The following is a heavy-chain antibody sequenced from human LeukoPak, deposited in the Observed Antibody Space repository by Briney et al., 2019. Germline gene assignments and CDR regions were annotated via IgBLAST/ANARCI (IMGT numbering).Heavy chain of an antibody. CDR3: ARGDDSSGYHIEYFQH. CDR1: GGSISSYY. D-gene: IGHD3-22*01. J-gene: IGHJ1*01. V-gene: IGHV4-59*01. Sequence: PSETLSLTCTVSGGSISSYYWSWIRQPPGKGLEWIGYIYYSGSTNYNPSLKSRVTISVDTSKNQSSLKLSSVTAADTAVYYCARGDDSSGYHIEYFQHWGQGTLVTVSS. CDR2: IYYSGST.